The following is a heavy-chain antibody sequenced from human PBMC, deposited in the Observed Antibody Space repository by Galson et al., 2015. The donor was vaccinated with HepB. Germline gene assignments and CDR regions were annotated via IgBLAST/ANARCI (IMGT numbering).Heavy chain of an antibody. CDR2: IIPIFGTA. Sequence: QSGAEVKKPGPSVKVSCKASEGTFSSYAISWVRQAPGQGLEWMGGIIPIFGTATYAQKFQGRVTITADESTSTAYMELSSLRSEDTAVYYCAKSGYFRRSSWPFDYWGQGTLVTVSS. CDR1: EGTFSSYA. CDR3: AKSGYFRRSSWPFDY. J-gene: IGHJ4*02. V-gene: IGHV1-69*13. D-gene: IGHD2-2*01.